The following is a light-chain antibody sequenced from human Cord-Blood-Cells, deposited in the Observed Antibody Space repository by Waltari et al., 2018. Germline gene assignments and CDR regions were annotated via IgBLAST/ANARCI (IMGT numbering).Light chain of an antibody. CDR1: SSDVGGYNY. V-gene: IGLV2-14*01. J-gene: IGLJ3*02. CDR3: SSYTSSSTLV. Sequence: QSALTQPPSVSGSPGQSITISCTGTSSDVGGYNYVSWYQQHPGKAPKLMIYDVSKRPSGVFHPFPGSKSGNTASLTISGLQAEDEADYYCSSYTSSSTLVFGGGTKLTVL. CDR2: DVS.